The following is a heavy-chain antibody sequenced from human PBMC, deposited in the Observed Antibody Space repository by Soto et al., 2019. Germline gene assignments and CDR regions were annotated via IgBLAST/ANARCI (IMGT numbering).Heavy chain of an antibody. D-gene: IGHD3-10*02. CDR1: GYTFTAYH. CDR2: INPKFGDT. CDR3: ARNMDYYYGRGSGNGHGV. Sequence: QVQLVQSGAEVKEPGDSVRVSCEASGYTFTAYHIHWVRQAPGQGLEWMGWINPKFGDTTYAQDLKGRVSMTRDMSISTVYMELSRLTSDDTAIYYCARNMDYYYGRGSGNGHGVWGQGTTVTVFS. V-gene: IGHV1-2*02. J-gene: IGHJ6*02.